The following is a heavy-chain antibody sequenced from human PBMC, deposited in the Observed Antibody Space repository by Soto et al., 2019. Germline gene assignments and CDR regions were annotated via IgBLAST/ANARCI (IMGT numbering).Heavy chain of an antibody. V-gene: IGHV1-8*01. Sequence: QVQLVQSGAEVKKPGASVKVSCKASGYTFSSYDMNWVRQATGQGLEWMGWVNPNSGNTDYAQKFQGRVTMTTDTSTSTAFMELTSLRSEDTAIYYCARARGSADDYWGQGTRVTVSS. CDR2: VNPNSGNT. CDR1: GYTFSSYD. D-gene: IGHD3-10*01. J-gene: IGHJ4*02. CDR3: ARARGSADDY.